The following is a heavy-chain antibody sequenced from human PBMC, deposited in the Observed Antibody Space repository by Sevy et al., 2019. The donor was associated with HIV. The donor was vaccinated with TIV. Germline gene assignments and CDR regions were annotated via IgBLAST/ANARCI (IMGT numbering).Heavy chain of an antibody. CDR3: ARGVPTYYDFWSGYYTGQNYYYGMDV. Sequence: GGSLRLSCAASGFTFSSYGMHWVRQAPGKGLEWVVVIWYDGSNKYYADSVKGRFTISRDNSKNTLYLQMNSLRAEDTAVYYCARGVPTYYDFWSGYYTGQNYYYGMDVWGQGTTVTVSS. CDR2: IWYDGSNK. D-gene: IGHD3-3*01. V-gene: IGHV3-33*01. J-gene: IGHJ6*02. CDR1: GFTFSSYG.